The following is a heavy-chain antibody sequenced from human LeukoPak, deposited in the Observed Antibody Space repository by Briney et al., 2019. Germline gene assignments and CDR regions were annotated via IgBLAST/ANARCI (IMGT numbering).Heavy chain of an antibody. CDR3: AKDTRNMITFAFDY. Sequence: GGSLRLSCAASGFTFSSYGMHWVRQAPGKGLEWVAVISYDGSNKYYAGSVKGRFTISRDNSKNTLYLQMNSLRAEDTAVYYCAKDTRNMITFAFDYWGQGTLVTVSS. J-gene: IGHJ4*02. CDR2: ISYDGSNK. V-gene: IGHV3-30*18. D-gene: IGHD3-16*01. CDR1: GFTFSSYG.